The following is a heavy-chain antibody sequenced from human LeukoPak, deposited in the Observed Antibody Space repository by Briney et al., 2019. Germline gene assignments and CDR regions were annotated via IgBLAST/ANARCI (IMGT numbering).Heavy chain of an antibody. CDR2: ISGSGGST. D-gene: IGHD5-18*01. V-gene: IGHV3-23*01. CDR1: GFTFSSYA. J-gene: IGHJ4*02. Sequence: GGSLRLSCAASGFTFSSYAMSWVRQAPGKGLEWVSVISGSGGSTYYADSVKGRFIISRDNSKNTLYLQMNSLRAEDTAVYYCAKGVDRAMQPIGYWGQGTLVTVSS. CDR3: AKGVDRAMQPIGY.